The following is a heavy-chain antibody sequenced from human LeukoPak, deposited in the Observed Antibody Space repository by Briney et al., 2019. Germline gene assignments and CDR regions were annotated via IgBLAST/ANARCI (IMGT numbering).Heavy chain of an antibody. CDR2: ISSSSSYI. D-gene: IGHD2-2*02. J-gene: IGHJ4*02. CDR3: ARAGEDIVVVPAAILDY. Sequence: GGSLRLSCAASRFTFSSYSMNWVRQAPGKGLEWVSSISSSSSYIYYADSVKGRFTISRDNAKNSLYLQMNSLRAEDTAVYYCARAGEDIVVVPAAILDYWGQGTLVTVSS. V-gene: IGHV3-21*01. CDR1: RFTFSSYS.